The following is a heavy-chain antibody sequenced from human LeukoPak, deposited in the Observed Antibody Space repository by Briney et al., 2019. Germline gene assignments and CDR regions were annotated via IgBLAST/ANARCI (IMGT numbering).Heavy chain of an antibody. V-gene: IGHV1-69*13. CDR1: GGTFSSYA. CDR2: IIPIFGTA. Sequence: GASVKVSCKASGGTFSSYAISWVRQAPGQGLEWMGGIIPIFGTANYAQKFQGRVTITADESTSTAYMELSSLRSEDTAVYYCAKDQAWSSGRNFDYWGHGTLVTVSS. J-gene: IGHJ4*01. D-gene: IGHD6-19*01. CDR3: AKDQAWSSGRNFDY.